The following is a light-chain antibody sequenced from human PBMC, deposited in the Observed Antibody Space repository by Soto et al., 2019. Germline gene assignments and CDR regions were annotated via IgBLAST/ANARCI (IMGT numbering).Light chain of an antibody. CDR1: SSDVADYNY. V-gene: IGLV2-8*01. J-gene: IGLJ3*02. CDR2: EVS. Sequence: QSVLTQPPSASGSPGPSVTISCTGTSSDVADYNYVSWYQQYPGKAPKLMIYEVSKRPSGVPDRFSGSKSGNTASLTVSGLQAEDEADYYCSSYAGSNNWVFGGGTKLTVL. CDR3: SSYAGSNNWV.